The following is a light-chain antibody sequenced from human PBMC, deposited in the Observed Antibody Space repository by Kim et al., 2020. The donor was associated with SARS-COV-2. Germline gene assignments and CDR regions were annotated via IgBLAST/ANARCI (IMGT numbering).Light chain of an antibody. V-gene: IGLV2-14*04. CDR2: GVT. CDR1: GGDMGGYDF. J-gene: IGLJ2*01. CDR3: SSYTSSTTLV. Sequence: GYSLTFSCTGSGGDMGGYDFVSWYQQFPRKPPKLMIYGVTNRPSGVSSRFSGSKSGNTASLIISGLQAEDEADYYCSSYTSSTTLVFGGGTKVTVL.